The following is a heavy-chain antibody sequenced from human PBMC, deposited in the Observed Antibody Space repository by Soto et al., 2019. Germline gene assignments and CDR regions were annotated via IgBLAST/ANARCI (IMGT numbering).Heavy chain of an antibody. D-gene: IGHD2-2*02. J-gene: IGHJ5*02. CDR2: IKSKTDGGTT. CDR3: TPLGSLWQDIVVVPAAIPVNWFDP. Sequence: GGSLRLSCAASGFTFSNVWMSWVRQAPGKGLEWVGRIKSKTDGGTTDYAAPVKGRFTISRDDSKNTLYLQMNSLKTEDTAVYYCTPLGSLWQDIVVVPAAIPVNWFDPWGQGTLVTVSS. CDR1: GFTFSNVW. V-gene: IGHV3-15*01.